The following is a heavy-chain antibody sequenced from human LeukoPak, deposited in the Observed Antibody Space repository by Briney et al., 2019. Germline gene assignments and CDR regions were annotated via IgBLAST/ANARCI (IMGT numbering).Heavy chain of an antibody. J-gene: IGHJ4*02. D-gene: IGHD3-22*01. CDR2: IYYSGST. CDR3: ATTLHSGYYDLY. CDR1: GGSISSGGYY. V-gene: IGHV4-31*03. Sequence: SETLSLTCTVSGGSISSGGYYWSWIRQHPGKGLEWIGYIYYSGSTYYNPSLKSRVTISVDTSKNQFSLKLSSVTAEDTAVYYCATTLHSGYYDLYWGQGTLVTVSS.